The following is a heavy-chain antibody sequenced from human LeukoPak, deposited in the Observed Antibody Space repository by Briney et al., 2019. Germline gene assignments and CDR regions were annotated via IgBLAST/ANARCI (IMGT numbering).Heavy chain of an antibody. CDR3: ARDTYSSSGGNGFDY. D-gene: IGHD6-13*01. Sequence: ASETLSLTCTVSGGSISSYYWSWIRQPPVKGLEWIGYIYYSGSTNYNPSLKSRVTISVDTSKNQFSLKLSSVTAADTAVYYCARDTYSSSGGNGFDYWGQGTLVTVSS. V-gene: IGHV4-59*01. J-gene: IGHJ4*02. CDR2: IYYSGST. CDR1: GGSISSYY.